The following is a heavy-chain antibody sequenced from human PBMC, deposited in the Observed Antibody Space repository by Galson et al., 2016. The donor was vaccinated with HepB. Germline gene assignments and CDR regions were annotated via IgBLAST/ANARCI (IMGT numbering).Heavy chain of an antibody. CDR2: INHLGRT. J-gene: IGHJ5*02. CDR3: ARYQGHLAARRRTSNWFDP. V-gene: IGHV4-34*01. D-gene: IGHD6-6*01. CDR1: GGSFSAYY. Sequence: ETLSLTCVVSGGSFSAYYWSWIRQPPGKGLEWIGEINHLGRTNYNPTLKGRITTSVDTSKNQFSLNLTSVTAADTAVYYCARYQGHLAARRRTSNWFDPWGQGALVTVSS.